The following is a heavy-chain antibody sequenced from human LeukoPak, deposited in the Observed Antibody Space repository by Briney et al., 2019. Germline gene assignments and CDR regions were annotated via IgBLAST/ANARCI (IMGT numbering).Heavy chain of an antibody. CDR2: IYYSGST. Sequence: KSSETLSLTCTVSGGSISSYYWSWIRQPPGKGLEWIGYIYYSGSTNYNPSLKSRVTISVDTSKNQFSLKLSSVTAADTAVYYCARGYYYGSGYGMDVWGQGTTVTVSS. D-gene: IGHD3-10*01. J-gene: IGHJ6*02. V-gene: IGHV4-59*01. CDR1: GGSISSYY. CDR3: ARGYYYGSGYGMDV.